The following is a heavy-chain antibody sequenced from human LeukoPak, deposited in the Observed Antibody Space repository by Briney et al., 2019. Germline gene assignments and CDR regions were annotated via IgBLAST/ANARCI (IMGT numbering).Heavy chain of an antibody. Sequence: GESLKISCKGSGYSFTSYWIGWVRQMPGKGLEWMEIIYPGDSDTRYSPSFQVQVTISADKSISTAYLQWSSLKASDTAMYYCVSSLGYFSGGSCYGLFDYWGQGTLVTVSS. J-gene: IGHJ4*02. CDR1: GYSFTSYW. D-gene: IGHD2-15*01. V-gene: IGHV5-51*01. CDR3: VSSLGYFSGGSCYGLFDY. CDR2: IYPGDSDT.